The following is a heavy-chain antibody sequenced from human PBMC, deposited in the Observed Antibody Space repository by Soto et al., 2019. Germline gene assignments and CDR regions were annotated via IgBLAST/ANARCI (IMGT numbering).Heavy chain of an antibody. J-gene: IGHJ4*02. CDR3: ARVEGGYDFLTLDY. CDR1: GYTFTSYA. V-gene: IGHV1-3*01. Sequence: ASVKVSCKASGYTFTSYAMHWVRQAPGQRLEWMGWINAGNGNTKYSQKFQGRVTITRDTSASTAYMELSSLRSEDTAVYYCARVEGGYDFLTLDYWGQGTLVTVSS. CDR2: INAGNGNT. D-gene: IGHD5-12*01.